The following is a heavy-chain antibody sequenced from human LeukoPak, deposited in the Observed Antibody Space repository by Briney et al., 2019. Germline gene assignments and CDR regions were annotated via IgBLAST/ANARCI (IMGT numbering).Heavy chain of an antibody. D-gene: IGHD5-18*01. CDR2: ISAYNGNT. CDR3: AATAMATNFDY. V-gene: IGHV1-18*01. J-gene: IGHJ4*02. Sequence: ASVKVSCKASGYTFTSYDINWVRQAPGQGLEWMGWISAYNGNTNYAQKLQGRVTMTTDTSTSTAYMELRSLRSDDTAVYYCAATAMATNFDYWGQGTLVTVSS. CDR1: GYTFTSYD.